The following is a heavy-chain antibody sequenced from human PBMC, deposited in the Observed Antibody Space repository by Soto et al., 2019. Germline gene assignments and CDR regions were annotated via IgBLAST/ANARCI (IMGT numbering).Heavy chain of an antibody. Sequence: PSETLSLTCAVYGESFSGYYWTWIRQPPGEGLEWIGEGSHIGSANYNPSLKSRLTMSVDTSKKQFSLKWTAVTAAYRAVFYCGGGGRRVRGVETINWFDPWGQGTLVTVSS. CDR3: GGGGRRVRGVETINWFDP. J-gene: IGHJ5*02. CDR2: GSHIGSA. CDR1: GESFSGYY. V-gene: IGHV4-34*01. D-gene: IGHD3-10*01.